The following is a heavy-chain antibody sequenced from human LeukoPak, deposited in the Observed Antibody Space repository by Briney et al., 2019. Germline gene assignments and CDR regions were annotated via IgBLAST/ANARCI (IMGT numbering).Heavy chain of an antibody. CDR3: ARVEDPYYYYYMDV. V-gene: IGHV4-59*01. CDR1: GGSISSYY. J-gene: IGHJ6*03. D-gene: IGHD2-15*01. Sequence: SETLSLTCTVSGGSISSYYWSWIRQPPGKGLEWIGYIYYSGSTNYNPSLKSRVTISVGMSKNQFSLKLSSVTAADMAVYYCARVEDPYYYYYMDVWGKGTTVTVSS. CDR2: IYYSGST.